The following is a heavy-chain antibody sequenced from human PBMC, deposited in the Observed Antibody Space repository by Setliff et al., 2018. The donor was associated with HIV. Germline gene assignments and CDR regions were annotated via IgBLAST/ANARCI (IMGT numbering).Heavy chain of an antibody. CDR3: ARGGFKWSGSYADY. CDR1: GGSVSDYY. V-gene: IGHV4-34*01. D-gene: IGHD1-26*01. Sequence: SETLSLTCAVHGGSVSDYYWTWIRQPPGKGLEWIGEIKHSGSTNYNPSLKSRVTISVDTAKNQFSLNLTSVTAADTAVYYCARGGFKWSGSYADYWGQGTLVTVSS. J-gene: IGHJ4*02. CDR2: IKHSGST.